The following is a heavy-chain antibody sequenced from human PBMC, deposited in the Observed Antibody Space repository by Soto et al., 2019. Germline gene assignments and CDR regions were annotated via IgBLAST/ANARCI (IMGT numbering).Heavy chain of an antibody. V-gene: IGHV3-33*08. CDR1: GFTFSSYA. J-gene: IGHJ4*02. D-gene: IGHD3-10*01. Sequence: GGSLRLSCAASGFTFSSYAMHWVRQAPGKGLEWVAVIWYDGSNKYYADSVKGRFTISRDNSKNTLYLQMNSLRAEDTAVYYCARDPPYYYGSGSLDYWGQGTLVTAPQ. CDR3: ARDPPYYYGSGSLDY. CDR2: IWYDGSNK.